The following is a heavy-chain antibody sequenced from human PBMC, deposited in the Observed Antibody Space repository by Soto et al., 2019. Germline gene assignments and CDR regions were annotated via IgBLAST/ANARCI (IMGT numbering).Heavy chain of an antibody. CDR2: INHSRNT. CDR1: GGSFSGYY. CDR3: ARQGDYYDSSGYSIFDY. V-gene: IGHV4-34*01. Sequence: SETLSLTCAVYGGSFSGYYWSRIRQPPGKGLEWIGEINHSRNTNYNPSLKSRVTISVDTSMNQLSLKLSSVTAADTAVYYCARQGDYYDSSGYSIFDYWGQGTQVTVS. D-gene: IGHD3-22*01. J-gene: IGHJ4*02.